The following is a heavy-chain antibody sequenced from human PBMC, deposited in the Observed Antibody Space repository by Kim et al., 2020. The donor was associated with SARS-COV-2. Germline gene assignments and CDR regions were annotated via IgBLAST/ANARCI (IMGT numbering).Heavy chain of an antibody. CDR3: ARLPYGSGSYYNVPEGSNWFDP. CDR2: ISSSSSTI. Sequence: GGSLRLSCAASGFTFSSYSMNWVRQAPGKGLEWVSYISSSSSTIYYADSVKGRFTISRDNAKNSLYLQMNSLRDEDTAVYYCARLPYGSGSYYNVPEGSNWFDPWGQGTLVTVSS. V-gene: IGHV3-48*02. CDR1: GFTFSSYS. D-gene: IGHD3-10*01. J-gene: IGHJ5*02.